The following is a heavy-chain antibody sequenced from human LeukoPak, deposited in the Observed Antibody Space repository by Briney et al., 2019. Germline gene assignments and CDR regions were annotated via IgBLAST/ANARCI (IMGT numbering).Heavy chain of an antibody. CDR1: GGSISSYY. D-gene: IGHD6-19*01. CDR3: ARDRVAGTIDI. Sequence: PSETLSLTCTVSGGSISSYYWSWIRQPPGKGLEWIGYIYYSGSTSYNPSLKSRVTISVDTSKNQFSLKLSSVTAADTAVYYSARDRVAGTIDIWGQGTMVTVSS. J-gene: IGHJ3*02. V-gene: IGHV4-59*01. CDR2: IYYSGST.